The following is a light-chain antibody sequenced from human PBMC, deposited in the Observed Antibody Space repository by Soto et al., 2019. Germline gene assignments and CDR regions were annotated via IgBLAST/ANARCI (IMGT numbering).Light chain of an antibody. CDR1: QSVGCD. V-gene: IGKV3-20*01. J-gene: IGKJ4*01. CDR3: QKYGGSPLT. CDR2: GAS. Sequence: EIVMTQFPATLSVATGERVTLSCMASQSVGCDLAWDQQKPGQAPRLVIYGASRRATGIPDRFSGSRSGTEFTPTLTLAPEDFAVYYCQKYGGSPLTVGGGTTVDIK.